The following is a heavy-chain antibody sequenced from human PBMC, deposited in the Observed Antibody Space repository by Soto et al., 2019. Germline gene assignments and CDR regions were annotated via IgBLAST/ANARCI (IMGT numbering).Heavy chain of an antibody. Sequence: GGSLRLSCAASGFTFSSYWMSWVRQAPGKGLEWVANIKQDGSDKYYVDSVKGRFTISRDNAKNSLYLQMNSLRAEDTAVYYCARERFLEWLLFRYFDYWGQGTLVTVSS. CDR3: ARERFLEWLLFRYFDY. V-gene: IGHV3-7*01. J-gene: IGHJ4*02. D-gene: IGHD3-3*01. CDR2: IKQDGSDK. CDR1: GFTFSSYW.